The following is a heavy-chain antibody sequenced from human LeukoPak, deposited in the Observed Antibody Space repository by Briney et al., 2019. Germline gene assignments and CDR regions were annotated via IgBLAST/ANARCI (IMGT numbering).Heavy chain of an antibody. D-gene: IGHD3-10*01. Sequence: PGGSLRLSCLASKFTFNNYAMTWVRQAPGKGLEWVSVIYSGGSTYYADSVKGRFTISRDNSKNTLYLQMNSLKGDDTAVYYCAKDSAFYYIDVWGKGTTVIISS. CDR2: IYSGGST. V-gene: IGHV3-66*01. CDR1: KFTFNNYA. J-gene: IGHJ6*03. CDR3: AKDSAFYYIDV.